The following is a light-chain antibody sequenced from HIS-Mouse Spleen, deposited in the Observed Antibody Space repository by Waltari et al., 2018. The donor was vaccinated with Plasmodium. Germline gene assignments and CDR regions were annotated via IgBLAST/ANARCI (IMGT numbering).Light chain of an antibody. Sequence: QSALTQPASVSGSPGQSITISCTGTSSDVGSYNLFSWYQRHPGKAPQLISYEGSKRHSGVSNRFSGSKSDNRASLTITGLQAENEADYYCCSYAGSSTFVFGGGTKLTVL. CDR3: CSYAGSSTFV. V-gene: IGLV2-23*03. CDR2: EGS. J-gene: IGLJ3*02. CDR1: SSDVGSYNL.